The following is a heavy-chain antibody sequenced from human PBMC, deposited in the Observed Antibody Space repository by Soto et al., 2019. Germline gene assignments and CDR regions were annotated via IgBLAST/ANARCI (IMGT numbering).Heavy chain of an antibody. J-gene: IGHJ4*02. D-gene: IGHD6-19*01. CDR3: ARAVGDPLYYLDY. V-gene: IGHV4-59*08. CDR1: SDSISSYY. Sequence: QVQLQESGPGLVRPSETLSLTCTVSSDSISSYYWIWIRHYPGKGLEWIGYNDYSGNTNYNPSLKSRVTVSGDTSKNQFSLRLSSVTAADTAVYYCARAVGDPLYYLDYWGQGTLVTVSS. CDR2: NDYSGNT.